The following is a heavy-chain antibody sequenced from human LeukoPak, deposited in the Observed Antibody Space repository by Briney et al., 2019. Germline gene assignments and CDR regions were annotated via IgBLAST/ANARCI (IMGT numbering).Heavy chain of an antibody. J-gene: IGHJ5*02. CDR1: GFTFSSYW. D-gene: IGHD2-2*01. CDR3: ARGDRDIVVVTAAQGGS. Sequence: GGSLRLSCAASGFTFSSYWMHWVRQAPGKGLVWVSRINTDGSSTSYADSVKGRFTISRDNAKNTLYLQMNSLRAEDTAVYYCARGDRDIVVVTAAQGGSWGQGTLVTVSS. CDR2: INTDGSST. V-gene: IGHV3-74*01.